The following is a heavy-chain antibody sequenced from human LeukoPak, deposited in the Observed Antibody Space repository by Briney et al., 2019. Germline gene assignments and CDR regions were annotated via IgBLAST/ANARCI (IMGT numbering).Heavy chain of an antibody. CDR3: ARAPYYYDSSGYHSLFDY. J-gene: IGHJ4*02. Sequence: GGSLRLSCAASRFTFSNYAMSWVRQAPGKGLEWVSAISGSSGSTYYADSVKGRFTISRDNSKNTLYLQMNSLRAEDTAVYCCARAPYYYDSSGYHSLFDYWGQGTLVTVSS. CDR1: RFTFSNYA. CDR2: ISGSSGST. V-gene: IGHV3-23*01. D-gene: IGHD3-22*01.